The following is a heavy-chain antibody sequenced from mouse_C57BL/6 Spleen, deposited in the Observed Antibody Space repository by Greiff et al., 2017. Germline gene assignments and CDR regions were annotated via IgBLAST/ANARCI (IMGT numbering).Heavy chain of an antibody. D-gene: IGHD1-1*01. Sequence: QVQLQQSGAELARPGASVKLSCKASGYTFTRYGLSWVKQRTGQGLEWIGEIYPRSGNTYYNAKFKGKATLTADQSSSTAYMELHSLTSEDSAVYFCAREYCGSSYYFDYWGQGTTLTVSS. CDR1: GYTFTRYG. V-gene: IGHV1-81*01. J-gene: IGHJ2*01. CDR2: IYPRSGNT. CDR3: AREYCGSSYYFDY.